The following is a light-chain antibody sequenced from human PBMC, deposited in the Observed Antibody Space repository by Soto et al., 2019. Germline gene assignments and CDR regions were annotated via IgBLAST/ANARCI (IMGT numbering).Light chain of an antibody. V-gene: IGLV2-23*01. CDR3: CSFALRSTLI. J-gene: IGLJ2*01. CDR2: EGG. CDR1: SSDVGSYNL. Sequence: QSVLTQPASVSGSPGQSITISCTGTSSDVGSYNLVSWYQQYPGKAPKLMIYEGGKRPSGVSNRFSGSKSGNTASLTISGLQAEDEADYYCCSFALRSTLIFGGGTQLTVL.